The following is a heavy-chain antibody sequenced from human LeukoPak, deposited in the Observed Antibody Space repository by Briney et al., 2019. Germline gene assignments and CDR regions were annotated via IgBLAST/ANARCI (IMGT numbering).Heavy chain of an antibody. CDR1: GGTFSSYA. CDR2: IIPIFGTA. CDR3: ARVGGVIVGARYYFDY. Sequence: SVKVSCKASGGTFSSYAISWVRQAPGQGLEWMGGIIPIFGTANYAQKFQGRVTITADESTSTAYMELSGLRSEDTAVYYCARVGGVIVGARYYFDYWGQGTLVTVSS. V-gene: IGHV1-69*01. J-gene: IGHJ4*02. D-gene: IGHD1-26*01.